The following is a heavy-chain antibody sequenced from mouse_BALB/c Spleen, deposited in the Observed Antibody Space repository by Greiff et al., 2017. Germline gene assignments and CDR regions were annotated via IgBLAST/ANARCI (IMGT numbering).Heavy chain of an antibody. D-gene: IGHD5-1*01. CDR2: IWAGGST. V-gene: IGHV2-9*02. CDR3: AREYRGYFDY. J-gene: IGHJ2*01. CDR1: GFSLTSYG. Sequence: VQLQESGPGLVAPSQSLSITCTVSGFSLTSYGVHWVRQPPGKGLEWLGVIWAGGSTNYNSALMSRLSISKDNSKSQVFLKMNSLQTDDTAMYYCAREYRGYFDYWGQGTTLTVSS.